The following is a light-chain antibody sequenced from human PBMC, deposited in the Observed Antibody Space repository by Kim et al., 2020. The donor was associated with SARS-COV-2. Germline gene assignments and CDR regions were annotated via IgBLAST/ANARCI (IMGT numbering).Light chain of an antibody. CDR3: QQYNRYPIT. J-gene: IGKJ5*01. CDR2: TAS. Sequence: AAVGDRVTISCRASQGISNYLAWFQHKVGKAPKALIYTASSLQTGVPSRFSGSGSGTDFTLTISSLQPEDFATYYCQQYNRYPITFGQGTRLEIK. CDR1: QGISNY. V-gene: IGKV1-16*01.